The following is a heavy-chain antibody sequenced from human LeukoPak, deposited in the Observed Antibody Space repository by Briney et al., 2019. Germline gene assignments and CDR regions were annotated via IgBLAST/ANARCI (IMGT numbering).Heavy chain of an antibody. J-gene: IGHJ4*02. Sequence: GRSPRLSYAASGFTFSNYAKQWVRQAPGKGLEWVAVISYDGTNKYYADSMKGRFTISRDNSKNTLHLQMNSLRAEDTAVYYCAKDDRGNEAPFDYWGQGTLVTVSS. V-gene: IGHV3-30*18. CDR2: ISYDGTNK. CDR1: GFTFSNYA. CDR3: AKDDRGNEAPFDY.